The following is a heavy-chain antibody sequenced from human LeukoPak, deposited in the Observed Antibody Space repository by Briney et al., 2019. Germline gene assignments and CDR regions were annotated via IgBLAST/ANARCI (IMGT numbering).Heavy chain of an antibody. V-gene: IGHV4-39*01. D-gene: IGHD3-3*01. CDR1: GGSISSSSYY. CDR3: ARSAARAFGY. CDR2: IYYSGST. Sequence: SETLSLTCTVSGGSISSSSYYWGWIRQPPGKGLEWIGSIYYSGSTYYNPSLKSRVTISVDTSKNQFSLKLSSVTAADTAVYYCARSAARAFGYWGQGTLVTVSS. J-gene: IGHJ4*02.